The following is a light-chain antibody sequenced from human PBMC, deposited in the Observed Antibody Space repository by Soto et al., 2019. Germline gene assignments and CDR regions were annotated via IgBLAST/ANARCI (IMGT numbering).Light chain of an antibody. Sequence: QSALTQPASVSGSPGQSITISCTGTGSDIGNYNYVSWYQQHPGKAPKLMIYGVSNRPSGVSNRFSGSKSGNAASLTISGLQAEDEADYYCSSYTSSSTQVFGGGTKLTVL. CDR2: GVS. CDR3: SSYTSSSTQV. V-gene: IGLV2-14*01. CDR1: GSDIGNYNY. J-gene: IGLJ3*02.